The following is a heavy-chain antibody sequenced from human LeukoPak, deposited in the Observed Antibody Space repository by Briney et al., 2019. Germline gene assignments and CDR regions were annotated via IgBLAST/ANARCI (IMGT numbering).Heavy chain of an antibody. CDR3: ARDGYGDYPEGSDY. V-gene: IGHV3-66*01. Sequence: GGSLRLSYAASGFTVSSNYMSWVRQAPGKGLEWVSVIYSGGSTYYADSVKGRFTISRDNSKNTLYLQMNSLRAEDTAVYYCARDGYGDYPEGSDYWGQGTLVTVSS. D-gene: IGHD4-17*01. CDR1: GFTVSSNY. CDR2: IYSGGST. J-gene: IGHJ4*02.